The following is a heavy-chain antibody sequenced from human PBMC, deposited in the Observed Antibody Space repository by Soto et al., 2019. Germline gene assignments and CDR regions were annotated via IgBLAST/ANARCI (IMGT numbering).Heavy chain of an antibody. Sequence: GGSLRLSCAASGFTFSSYSMNWVCQAPGKGLEWVSSISRSSSYIHYADSVKGRFTISRNNAKNSLYLQMNSLRAEDTAVYYCARERDKDFWSGYDFGAVVDYWGQGTLVTVSS. CDR2: ISRSSSYI. J-gene: IGHJ4*02. V-gene: IGHV3-21*01. CDR3: ARERDKDFWSGYDFGAVVDY. D-gene: IGHD3-3*01. CDR1: GFTFSSYS.